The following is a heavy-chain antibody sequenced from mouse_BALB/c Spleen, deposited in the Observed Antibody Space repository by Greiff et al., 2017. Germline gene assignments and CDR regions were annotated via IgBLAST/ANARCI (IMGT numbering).Heavy chain of an antibody. CDR3: ARDYGSSPYWYFDV. CDR1: GYTFTSYW. Sequence: QVQLQQPGAELVKPGASVKLSCKASGYTFTSYWMHWVKQRPGQGLEWIGEIDPSDSYTNYNQKFKGKATLTVDKSSSTAYMQLSSLTSEDSAVYYCARDYGSSPYWYFDVWGAGTTVTVSS. D-gene: IGHD1-1*01. V-gene: IGHV1-69*02. J-gene: IGHJ1*01. CDR2: IDPSDSYT.